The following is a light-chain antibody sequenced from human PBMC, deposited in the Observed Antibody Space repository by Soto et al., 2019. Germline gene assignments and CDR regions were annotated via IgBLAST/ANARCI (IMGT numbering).Light chain of an antibody. CDR3: QQYNNWPFT. J-gene: IGKJ3*01. V-gene: IGKV3-15*01. Sequence: EMVMTQSPAILSVSPGNRATLSCRASQSVSSNLAWYQQKPGQAPRLLIYGASTRATGIPARFSASGSGTEFTLTISSLQSEDFAVYYCQQYNNWPFTFGPGTKEDIK. CDR2: GAS. CDR1: QSVSSN.